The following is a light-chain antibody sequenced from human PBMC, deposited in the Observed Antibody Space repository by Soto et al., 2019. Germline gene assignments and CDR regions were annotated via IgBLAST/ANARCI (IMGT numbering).Light chain of an antibody. J-gene: IGKJ1*01. CDR3: QQYYSYPRT. CDR1: QGISSY. Sequence: AIRMTQSPSSLSASTGDRVTITCRAGQGISSYLAWYQQKPGKAPKLLIYAASTLQSGVPSRFSGSGSGTDFTLTISCLQSEDFATYYCQQYYSYPRTLGQGTKVDIK. CDR2: AAS. V-gene: IGKV1-8*01.